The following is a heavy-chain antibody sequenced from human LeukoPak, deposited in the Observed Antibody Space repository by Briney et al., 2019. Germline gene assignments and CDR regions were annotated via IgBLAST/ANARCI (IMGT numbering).Heavy chain of an antibody. CDR3: ARSFLSIAAAATDY. CDR2: MKEGGGEK. CDR1: GFTFSRSW. D-gene: IGHD6-13*01. V-gene: IGHV3-7*01. J-gene: IGHJ4*02. Sequence: GGSLRLSCAASGFTFSRSWMSWVRQAPGKGLEWVASMKEGGGEKYYVASVKGRFTISRDNAKNSLYLQMNSLRAEDTAVYYCARSFLSIAAAATDYWGQGTLVTVSS.